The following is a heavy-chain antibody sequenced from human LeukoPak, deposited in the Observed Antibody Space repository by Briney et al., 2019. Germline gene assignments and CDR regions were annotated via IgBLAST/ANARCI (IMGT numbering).Heavy chain of an antibody. J-gene: IGHJ4*02. D-gene: IGHD3-9*01. Sequence: PSQTLSLTCPVSLCSISSGGYYWSWIRHHPGKALEWIGYIYYSGSTYYNPSLKSRVTISVDTSKNQFSLKLSSVTAADTAVYYCARAGYDNPIDYWGQGTLVTVSS. CDR3: ARAGYDNPIDY. CDR2: IYYSGST. V-gene: IGHV4-31*03. CDR1: LCSISSGGYY.